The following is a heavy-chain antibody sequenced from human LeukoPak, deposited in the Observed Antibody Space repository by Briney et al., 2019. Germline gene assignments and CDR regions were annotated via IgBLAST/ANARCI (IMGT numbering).Heavy chain of an antibody. CDR2: IYSDGST. CDR3: AKSGLNRFDY. J-gene: IGHJ4*02. D-gene: IGHD2-15*01. Sequence: GGSLRLSCAASGFTVSSNYLSWVRQAPGKGLERVSEIYSDGSTYYAASVKGRFSISRDNSKNTVYLQMNSLRAEDTAVYYCAKSGLNRFDYWGQGTLVTVSS. V-gene: IGHV3-53*01. CDR1: GFTVSSNY.